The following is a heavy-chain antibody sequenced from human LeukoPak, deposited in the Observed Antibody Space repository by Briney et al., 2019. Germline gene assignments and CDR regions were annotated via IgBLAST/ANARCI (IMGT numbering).Heavy chain of an antibody. CDR2: ISSSGTTR. J-gene: IGHJ4*02. Sequence: KPGGSLRLSCAASGFTFSDYYMSWIRQAPGKGLEWISYISSSGTTRYYADSVKGRFTISRDNSKNTLYLQMNSLRAEDTAVYYCARGRDRHDYGDLYYFDYWGQGTLVTVSS. D-gene: IGHD4-17*01. CDR3: ARGRDRHDYGDLYYFDY. V-gene: IGHV3-11*04. CDR1: GFTFSDYY.